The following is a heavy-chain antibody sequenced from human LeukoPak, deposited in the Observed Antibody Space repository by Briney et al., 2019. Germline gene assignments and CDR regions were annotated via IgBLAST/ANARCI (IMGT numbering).Heavy chain of an antibody. J-gene: IGHJ4*02. D-gene: IGHD6-13*01. CDR2: IYYSACT. CDR3: ARHEVSPSSPVDY. Sequence: ETLSLTCTVSGGSISSSSYYWGWIRQRPGKGLEWIRSIYYSACTFYNPSRKSRVTISVDTSKNQFSLTLSSVTAADTAVYYCARHEVSPSSPVDYWGQGTLVTASS. CDR1: GGSISSSSYY. V-gene: IGHV4-39*01.